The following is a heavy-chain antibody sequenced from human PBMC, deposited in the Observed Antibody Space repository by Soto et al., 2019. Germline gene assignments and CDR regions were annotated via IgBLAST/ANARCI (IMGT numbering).Heavy chain of an antibody. CDR1: GFTFSTYG. V-gene: IGHV3-33*01. J-gene: IGHJ4*02. D-gene: IGHD1-26*01. CDR2: IWYDGSHK. CDR3: SGAVGPFAY. Sequence: QVQLVESGGGVVQPGRSLRLSCAASGFTFSTYGMHWVRQAPGTGLEWVAVIWYDGSHKDYADSVKGRFTISRDNSNNTLYLQMNSLKVEGTAVYYCSGAVGPFAYWGQGALVALSS.